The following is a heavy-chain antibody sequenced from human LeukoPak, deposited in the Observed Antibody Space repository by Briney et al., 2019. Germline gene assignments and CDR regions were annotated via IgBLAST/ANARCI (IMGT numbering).Heavy chain of an antibody. Sequence: PSETLSLTCSVSGGSVRSDISHWSWIRQPPGKGLEWIGYVHYSGSTNYNPSLKSRVTISVDTSKNQFSLKLRSVTAADTAVYYCVREAATDYYDSSGYYRQTEVFDAWGQGTMVTVSS. D-gene: IGHD3-22*01. CDR1: GGSVRSDISH. V-gene: IGHV4-61*01. CDR2: VHYSGST. CDR3: VREAATDYYDSSGYYRQTEVFDA. J-gene: IGHJ3*01.